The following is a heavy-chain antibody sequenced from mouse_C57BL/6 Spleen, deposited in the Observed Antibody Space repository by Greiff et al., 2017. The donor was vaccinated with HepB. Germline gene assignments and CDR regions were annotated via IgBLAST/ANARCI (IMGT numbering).Heavy chain of an antibody. CDR3: ARAMVTTGYFDV. V-gene: IGHV1-19*01. CDR1: GYTFTDYY. D-gene: IGHD2-2*01. Sequence: EVQLQQSGPVLVKPGASVKMSCKASGYTFTDYYMNWVKQSHGKSLEWIGVINPYNGGTSYNQKFKGKATLTVDKSSSTAYMELNSLTSEDSAVYYCARAMVTTGYFDVWGTRTTVTVSS. CDR2: INPYNGGT. J-gene: IGHJ1*03.